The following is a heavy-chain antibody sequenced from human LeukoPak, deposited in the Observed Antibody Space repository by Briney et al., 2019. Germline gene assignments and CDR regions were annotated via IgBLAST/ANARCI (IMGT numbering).Heavy chain of an antibody. D-gene: IGHD6-19*01. CDR2: IYYSGST. CDR3: ASSTGGWYLGY. Sequence: SETLSLTCTVSGGSISSGDYYWSWIRQPPGKGLEWIGYIYYSGSTYYNPSLKSRVTISVDTSKNQFSLKLSSVTAADTAVYYCASSTGGWYLGYWGQGTLVTVSS. CDR1: GGSISSGDYY. V-gene: IGHV4-30-4*01. J-gene: IGHJ4*02.